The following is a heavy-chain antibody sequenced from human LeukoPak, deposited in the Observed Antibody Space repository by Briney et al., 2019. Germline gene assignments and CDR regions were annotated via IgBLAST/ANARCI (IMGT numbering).Heavy chain of an antibody. D-gene: IGHD6-19*01. V-gene: IGHV3-33*06. Sequence: GGSLRLSCAASGFTFSSYGMYWLRQAPGKGLEWVAVIWHDGSDKYYADSVKGRFTISRDNSKNTLYLQMNSLRGEDTAVYYCAKNLYSSGWSGLDYWGQGTLVTVSS. CDR3: AKNLYSSGWSGLDY. CDR1: GFTFSSYG. CDR2: IWHDGSDK. J-gene: IGHJ4*02.